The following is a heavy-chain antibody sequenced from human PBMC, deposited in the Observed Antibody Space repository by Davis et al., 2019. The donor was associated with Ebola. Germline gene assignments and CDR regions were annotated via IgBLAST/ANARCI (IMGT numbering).Heavy chain of an antibody. D-gene: IGHD3-22*01. CDR2: IYYSGST. CDR3: ARHLYYYDSSGYYLPYYFDY. J-gene: IGHJ4*02. CDR1: GGSISSYY. Sequence: PSETLSLTCTVSGGSISSYYWSWIRQPPGKGLEWIGYIYYSGSTNYNPSLKSRVTISVDTSKNQFSLKLSSVTAADTAVYYCARHLYYYDSSGYYLPYYFDYWGQGTLVTVSS. V-gene: IGHV4-59*08.